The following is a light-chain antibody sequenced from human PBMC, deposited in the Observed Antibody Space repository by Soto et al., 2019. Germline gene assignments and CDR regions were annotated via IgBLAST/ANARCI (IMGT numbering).Light chain of an antibody. CDR1: SSDVGAYNY. CDR3: SSYTSSSTLV. J-gene: IGLJ2*01. CDR2: EVS. Sequence: QSALTQPASVSGSPGQSITISCTGTSSDVGAYNYVSWYQQHPGKAPKLMIYEVSNRPSGVSNRFSGSKSGNTASLTISGLRAEEEADYYCSSYTSSSTLVFGGGTKLTVL. V-gene: IGLV2-14*01.